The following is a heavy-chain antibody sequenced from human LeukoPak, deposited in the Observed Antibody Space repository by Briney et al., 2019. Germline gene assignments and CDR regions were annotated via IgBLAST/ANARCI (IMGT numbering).Heavy chain of an antibody. Sequence: SETLSLTCAVYGGSFSGYYWSWIRQPPGKGVEWSGEINHSGSTNYNPSLKSRVTISVDTSKNQFSLKLSSVTAADTAVYYCAGNIVVVPAAPRVGIDYWGQGTLVTVSS. CDR2: INHSGST. CDR1: GGSFSGYY. J-gene: IGHJ4*02. V-gene: IGHV4-34*01. D-gene: IGHD2-2*01. CDR3: AGNIVVVPAAPRVGIDY.